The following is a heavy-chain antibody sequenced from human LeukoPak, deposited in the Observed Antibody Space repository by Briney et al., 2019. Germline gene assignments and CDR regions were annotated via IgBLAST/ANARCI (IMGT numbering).Heavy chain of an antibody. Sequence: ASVKVSCKASRSTFKTYDIHWVRQTRGQGLEWMAWMNPKTGITGYATTFQGRISMTSNTSISTAYMELSSVRPEDTGIYYCARGLLGYYYYYMDVWGEGTTVTVSS. CDR1: RSTFKTYD. CDR2: MNPKTGIT. CDR3: ARGLLGYYYYYMDV. D-gene: IGHD2-21*01. V-gene: IGHV1-8*01. J-gene: IGHJ6*03.